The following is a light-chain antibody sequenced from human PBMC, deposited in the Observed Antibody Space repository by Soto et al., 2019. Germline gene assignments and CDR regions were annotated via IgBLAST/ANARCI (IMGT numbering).Light chain of an antibody. J-gene: IGKJ2*01. CDR2: DAS. CDR3: QQRSNWPGT. V-gene: IGKV3-11*01. CDR1: QSVSSY. Sequence: EIVLTQSPATLSLSPGERATLSCRASQSVSSYLAWYQQKPGQAPRLLIYDASNRATGIPARFSGSGSGTDFTLTISSLAHEDFAVYYCQQRSNWPGTFGQGTKLEIK.